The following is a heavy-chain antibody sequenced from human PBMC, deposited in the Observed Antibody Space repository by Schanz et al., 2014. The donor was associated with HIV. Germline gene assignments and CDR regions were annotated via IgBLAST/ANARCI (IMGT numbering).Heavy chain of an antibody. V-gene: IGHV3-23*01. CDR3: ARFVDSSKYYGMDV. D-gene: IGHD4-4*01. CDR1: GFTFSTYP. J-gene: IGHJ6*02. CDR2: IGGTGITT. Sequence: EVHLLESGGGLVQPGGSLRLSCAASGFTFSTYPMNWVRQAPGGGLDWVSAIGGTGITTYYADSVKGRFTISRDNTKRTIYLQIINLRAESTTVYYCARFVDSSKYYGMDVWGQGTTVTVSS.